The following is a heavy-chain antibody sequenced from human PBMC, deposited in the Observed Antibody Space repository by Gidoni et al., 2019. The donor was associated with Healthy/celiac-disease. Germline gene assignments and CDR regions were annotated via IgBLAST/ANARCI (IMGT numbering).Heavy chain of an antibody. Sequence: EVQLVESGGGLVQPGGSLRLSCSASGFTFSSYAMHWVRQAPGKGLEYVSASSSNGGSTYYADSVKGRFTISRDNSKNTLYLQMSSLRAEDTAVYYCVKGGQWLDNHNWFDPWGQGTLVTVSS. CDR1: GFTFSSYA. CDR3: VKGGQWLDNHNWFDP. CDR2: SSSNGGST. D-gene: IGHD6-19*01. J-gene: IGHJ5*02. V-gene: IGHV3-64D*06.